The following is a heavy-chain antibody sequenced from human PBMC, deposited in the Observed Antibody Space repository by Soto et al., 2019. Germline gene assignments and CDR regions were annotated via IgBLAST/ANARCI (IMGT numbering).Heavy chain of an antibody. J-gene: IGHJ5*02. V-gene: IGHV4-39*07. Sequence: SETLSLTCTVSGDSISTNSYSWGWIRQPPGQGLEWIGLFYYSGSTHYNPSLKSRVTISVDRSKNQFSLRLSSVTAADTAVYYCARVPGPWGQGTLVPVSS. CDR3: ARVPGP. CDR2: FYYSGST. CDR1: GDSISTNSYS.